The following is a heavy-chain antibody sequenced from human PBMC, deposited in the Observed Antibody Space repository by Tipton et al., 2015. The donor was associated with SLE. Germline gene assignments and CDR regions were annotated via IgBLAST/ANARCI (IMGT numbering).Heavy chain of an antibody. CDR2: ISGSSRII. CDR1: GFNFHTYS. Sequence: SLRLSCGASGFNFHTYSMNWVRQVPGKGLEWVSSISGSSRIIFYADSVKGRFTISRDNAKNSLFLQMSSLRAEDTAVYYCARDSVHASRDFDYWGQGTLVTVSS. V-gene: IGHV3-21*01. J-gene: IGHJ4*02. D-gene: IGHD5/OR15-5a*01. CDR3: ARDSVHASRDFDY.